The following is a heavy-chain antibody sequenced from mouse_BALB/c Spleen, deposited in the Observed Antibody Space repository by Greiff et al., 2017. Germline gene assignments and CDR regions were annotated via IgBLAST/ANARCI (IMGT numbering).Heavy chain of an antibody. Sequence: VQLQESGPGLVKPSQSLSLTCTVTGYSITSDYAWNWIRQFPGNKLEWMGYISYSGSTSYNPSLKSRISITRDTSKNQFFLQLNSVTTEDTATYYCARRGITTDYWGQGTTLTVSS. CDR2: ISYSGST. D-gene: IGHD2-4*01. CDR3: ARRGITTDY. J-gene: IGHJ2*01. V-gene: IGHV3-2*02. CDR1: GYSITSDYA.